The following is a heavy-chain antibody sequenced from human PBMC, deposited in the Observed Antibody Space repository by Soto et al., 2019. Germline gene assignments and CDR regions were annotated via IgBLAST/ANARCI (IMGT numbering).Heavy chain of an antibody. J-gene: IGHJ4*02. V-gene: IGHV1-8*01. D-gene: IGHD6-13*01. CDR2: MNPNSGNT. Sequence: ASVKVSCKASGYTFTSYDINWVRQATGQGLEWMGWMNPNSGNTGYAQKFQGRVTMTRNTSISTAYMELSSLRSEDTAVYYCARQAGAAAGMIGYYFDYWGQGTLVTVSS. CDR1: GYTFTSYD. CDR3: ARQAGAAAGMIGYYFDY.